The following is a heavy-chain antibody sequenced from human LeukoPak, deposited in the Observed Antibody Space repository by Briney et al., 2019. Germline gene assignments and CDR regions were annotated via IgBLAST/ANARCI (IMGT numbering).Heavy chain of an antibody. V-gene: IGHV4-59*01. Sequence: PSETLSLTCTVSGGSISSYYWSWLRQPPGKGLEWIGYIYYSGSTNYNPSLKSRVTISVDTSKNQFSLKLSSVTAADTAVYYCASASSSWYQVFDYWGQGTLVTVSS. J-gene: IGHJ4*02. CDR2: IYYSGST. D-gene: IGHD6-13*01. CDR1: GGSISSYY. CDR3: ASASSSWYQVFDY.